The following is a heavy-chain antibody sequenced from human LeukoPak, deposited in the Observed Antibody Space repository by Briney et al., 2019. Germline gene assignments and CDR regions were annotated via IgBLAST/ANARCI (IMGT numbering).Heavy chain of an antibody. CDR3: ARDPGYSSGWYVGYLNY. Sequence: GGSLRLSCAASGFTFSSYWMSWVRQAPGKGLEWVANIKQDGSEKYYVDSVKGRFTISRDNAKNSLYLQMNSLRAEDTAVYYCARDPGYSSGWYVGYLNYWGQGTLVTVSS. V-gene: IGHV3-7*01. CDR1: GFTFSSYW. J-gene: IGHJ4*02. D-gene: IGHD6-19*01. CDR2: IKQDGSEK.